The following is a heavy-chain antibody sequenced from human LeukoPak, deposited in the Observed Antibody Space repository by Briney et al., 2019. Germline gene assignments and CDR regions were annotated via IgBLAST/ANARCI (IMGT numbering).Heavy chain of an antibody. V-gene: IGHV3-30*02. CDR3: VSEERAVKDS. CDR1: GLIFSSCG. CDR2: LQYDGSEI. J-gene: IGHJ4*02. D-gene: IGHD3-10*01. Sequence: PGRSLRLSCAASGLIFSSCGMHWVRQAPGKGLEWVAFLQYDGSEIYYAESVKGRFTISRDNSKNTLYLQMNSLRSEDTAVYYCVSEERAVKDSWGQGTLVSVSS.